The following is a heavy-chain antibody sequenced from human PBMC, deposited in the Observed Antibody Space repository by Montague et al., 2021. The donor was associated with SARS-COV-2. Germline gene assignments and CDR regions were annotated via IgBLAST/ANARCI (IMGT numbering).Heavy chain of an antibody. CDR1: GDSLSSGGYY. CDR3: ASDLRGSFDI. D-gene: IGHD3-10*01. J-gene: IGHJ3*02. Sequence: TLSLTCTVHGDSLSSGGYYWSWIRQHPGGGLEWIAHLFHSGSTYYNPSLKSRVYTSMDTSKKQFSLTLSSVTAADTAVYYCASDLRGSFDIWGQGTMVTVSS. V-gene: IGHV4-31*03. CDR2: LFHSGST.